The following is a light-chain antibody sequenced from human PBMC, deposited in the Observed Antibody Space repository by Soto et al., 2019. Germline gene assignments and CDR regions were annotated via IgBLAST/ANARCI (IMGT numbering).Light chain of an antibody. CDR1: QSVSSSY. V-gene: IGKV3-20*01. J-gene: IGKJ5*01. CDR2: GAS. Sequence: EIVLTQSPGTLSLSPGEIATLSCRASQSVSSSYLAWYQQKPGQAPRLLIYGASSRATGIPDRFSGSGSGTDFTLTISRLEPEDFAVYYCQQYGSSPLTFGQGTRLEI. CDR3: QQYGSSPLT.